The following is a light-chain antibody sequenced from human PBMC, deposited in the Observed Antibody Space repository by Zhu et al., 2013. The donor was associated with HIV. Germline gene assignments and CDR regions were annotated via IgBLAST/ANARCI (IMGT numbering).Light chain of an antibody. V-gene: IGKV1-6*01. Sequence: AIQLTQSPSSLSASVGDRVTITCRASQGITKGLGWFQQTPGKAPKLLIYDASTLQSGVPLRFSGSGSGTDFTLTINNLQPEDFAVYYCLKDYQYQWAFGQGTKVESK. J-gene: IGKJ1*01. CDR2: DAS. CDR3: LKDYQYQWA. CDR1: QGITKG.